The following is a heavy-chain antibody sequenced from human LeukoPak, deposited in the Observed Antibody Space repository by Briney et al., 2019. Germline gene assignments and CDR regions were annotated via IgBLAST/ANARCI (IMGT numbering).Heavy chain of an antibody. D-gene: IGHD3-10*01. CDR3: ARDRIRRYYFDY. J-gene: IGHJ4*02. Sequence: GRALRLSCAASGFTFSSYGIHWVRQAPGKGLEWVAVISHDGGNEYYADSVKGRFTISRDNAKNTLYLQMNSLRAEDTAVYYCARDRIRRYYFDYWGQGTLVTVSS. CDR1: GFTFSSYG. V-gene: IGHV3-30*03. CDR2: ISHDGGNE.